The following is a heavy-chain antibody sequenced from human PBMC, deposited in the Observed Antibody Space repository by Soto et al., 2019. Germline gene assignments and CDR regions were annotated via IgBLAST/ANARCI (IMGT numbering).Heavy chain of an antibody. CDR1: GGTFSSYA. Sequence: QVQLVQSGAEVKKPGSSVKVSCKASGGTFSSYAISWVRQAPGQGLEWMGGIIPIFGTANYAQKFRGRVTITADESTSTAYMELSSLRSEDTAVYYCARGIVVVPAAIRDPDFDYWGQGTLVTVSS. CDR2: IIPIFGTA. V-gene: IGHV1-69*01. J-gene: IGHJ4*02. D-gene: IGHD2-2*02. CDR3: ARGIVVVPAAIRDPDFDY.